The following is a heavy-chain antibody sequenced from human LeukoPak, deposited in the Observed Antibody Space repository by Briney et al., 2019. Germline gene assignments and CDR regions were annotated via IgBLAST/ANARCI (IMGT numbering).Heavy chain of an antibody. Sequence: PGGSLRLSCAVSGFTVGSYAMSWVRQPPGKGLEWVSSLSGSGTSPYYADSVRGRFTISTDKSKNTLYLQMNSLRAEDTAVYYCAKRSESLQHHYFAMAVWGQGTTVTVSS. CDR3: AKRSESLQHHYFAMAV. D-gene: IGHD3-10*01. V-gene: IGHV3-23*01. J-gene: IGHJ6*02. CDR1: GFTVGSYA. CDR2: LSGSGTSP.